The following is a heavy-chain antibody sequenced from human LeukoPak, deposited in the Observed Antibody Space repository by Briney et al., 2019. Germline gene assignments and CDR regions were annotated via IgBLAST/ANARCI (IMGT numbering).Heavy chain of an antibody. Sequence: SETLSLTCAVYGGSFSGYYWSWIRQPPGKGLEWIGEINHSGSTNYNPSLKSRVTISVDTSKNQFSLKLSSVTAADTAVYYCARRSTSRPYYYYGMDVWGQGATVTVSS. J-gene: IGHJ6*02. CDR1: GGSFSGYY. V-gene: IGHV4-34*01. CDR2: INHSGST. D-gene: IGHD2-2*01. CDR3: ARRSTSRPYYYYGMDV.